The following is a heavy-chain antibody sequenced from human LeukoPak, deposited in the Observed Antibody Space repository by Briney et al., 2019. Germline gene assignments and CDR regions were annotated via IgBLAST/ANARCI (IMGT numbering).Heavy chain of an antibody. CDR3: ARGNTVPSEY. CDR2: ISYDGTGK. D-gene: IGHD2-2*01. Sequence: GGSLRLSCTASGFSFSSYGMHWVRQAPGKGLEWVAVISYDGTGKYYADSVKGRFTISRDHYNNTLYLQMDSLRADDTAVYYCARGNTVPSEYWGQGTLVTVSS. CDR1: GFSFSSYG. V-gene: IGHV3-30*03. J-gene: IGHJ4*02.